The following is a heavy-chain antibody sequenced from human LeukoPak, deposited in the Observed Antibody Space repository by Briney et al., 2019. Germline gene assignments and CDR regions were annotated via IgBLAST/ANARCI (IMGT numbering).Heavy chain of an antibody. V-gene: IGHV1-46*01. D-gene: IGHD2-15*01. CDR3: ARATQAAVSYNWFDP. Sequence: GASVKVSCKASGYTFTSYYMHWVRQAPGQGLGWMGIINPSGGSTSYAQKFQGRVTMTRDMSTSTVYMELSSLRSEDTAVYYCARATQAAVSYNWFDPWGQGTLVTVSS. J-gene: IGHJ5*02. CDR1: GYTFTSYY. CDR2: INPSGGST.